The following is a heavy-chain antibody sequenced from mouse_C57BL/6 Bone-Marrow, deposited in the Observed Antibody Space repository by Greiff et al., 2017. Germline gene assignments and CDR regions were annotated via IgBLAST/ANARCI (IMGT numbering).Heavy chain of an antibody. Sequence: QVQLQQSGAELVKPGASVKLSCKASGYTFTSYWMQWVKQRPGQGLEWIGEIDPSDSYTNYNQKFKGKATLTVDTSSSTAYMQLSSLTSEDSAVYYCARIYDGYQYYFDYWGQGTTLTVSS. CDR1: GYTFTSYW. J-gene: IGHJ2*01. V-gene: IGHV1-50*01. D-gene: IGHD2-3*01. CDR3: ARIYDGYQYYFDY. CDR2: IDPSDSYT.